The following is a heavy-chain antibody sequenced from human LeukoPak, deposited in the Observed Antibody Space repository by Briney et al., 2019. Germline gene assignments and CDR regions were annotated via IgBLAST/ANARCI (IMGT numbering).Heavy chain of an antibody. CDR2: IIPIFGTA. D-gene: IGHD2-8*01. CDR1: GGTFSSYA. CDR3: ARDKCTNGVCPYFDY. J-gene: IGHJ4*02. Sequence: SVKVSCKASGGTFSSYAISWVREAPGQGLEWMGGIIPIFGTANYAQKFQGRVTITADESTSTAYMELSSLRSEDTAVYYCARDKCTNGVCPYFDYWGQGTLVTVSS. V-gene: IGHV1-69*01.